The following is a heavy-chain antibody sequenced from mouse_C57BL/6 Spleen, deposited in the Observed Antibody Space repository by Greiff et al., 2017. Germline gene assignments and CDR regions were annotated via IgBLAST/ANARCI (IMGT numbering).Heavy chain of an antibody. V-gene: IGHV1-82*01. CDR1: GYAFSSSW. J-gene: IGHJ2*01. CDR2: IYPGDGDT. CDR3: AKNDLNFDY. Sequence: VQLVESGPELVKPGASVKISCKASGYAFSSSWMNWVKQRPGKGLEWIGRIYPGDGDTNYNGKFKGKAKLTADKSSSTAYMQLSSLTSEDSAVYFCAKNDLNFDYWGQGTTLTVSS.